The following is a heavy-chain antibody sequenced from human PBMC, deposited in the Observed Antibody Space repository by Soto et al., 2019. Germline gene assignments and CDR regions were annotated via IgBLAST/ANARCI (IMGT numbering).Heavy chain of an antibody. D-gene: IGHD5-18*01. CDR3: ARDRGVQGGYSDY. Sequence: QVQLVQSGAEVKKPGSSVKVSCKASGGTFSSYTISWVRQAPGQGLEWMGRIIPILGIANYAQKFQGRVTXTXDXCTSTAYMELSSLRSEDTAVYYCARDRGVQGGYSDYWGQGTLVTVSS. V-gene: IGHV1-69*08. CDR2: IIPILGIA. J-gene: IGHJ4*02. CDR1: GGTFSSYT.